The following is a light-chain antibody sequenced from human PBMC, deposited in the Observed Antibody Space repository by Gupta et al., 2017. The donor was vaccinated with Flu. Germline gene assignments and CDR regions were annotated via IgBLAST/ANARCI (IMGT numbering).Light chain of an antibody. Sequence: YELPQPPSLSVSPGQTARITCPGDALPNQYAYWYQQKPGQAPVLVIYKDSERPSGIPERFSGSSSGTTVTLTISGVQAEDEADYYCQSADSSGTWVFGGGTKLTVL. V-gene: IGLV3-25*02. J-gene: IGLJ3*02. CDR3: QSADSSGTWV. CDR2: KDS. CDR1: ALPNQY.